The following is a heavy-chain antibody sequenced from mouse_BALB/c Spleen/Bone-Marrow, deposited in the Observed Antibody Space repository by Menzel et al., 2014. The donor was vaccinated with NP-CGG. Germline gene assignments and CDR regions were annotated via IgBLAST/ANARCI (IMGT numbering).Heavy chain of an antibody. J-gene: IGHJ3*01. CDR2: ISNGGGST. CDR1: GFTFTSYT. Sequence: EVKLVESGGGLVQPGGSLKLSCAASGFTFTSYTMSWVRQTPEKRLEWVAYISNGGGSTYYPDTVKGRFTISRDNAKNTLYLQMSSLKSEDTAIYYCTREDYGAYWGQGTLVTVSA. V-gene: IGHV5-12-2*01. D-gene: IGHD2-4*01. CDR3: TREDYGAY.